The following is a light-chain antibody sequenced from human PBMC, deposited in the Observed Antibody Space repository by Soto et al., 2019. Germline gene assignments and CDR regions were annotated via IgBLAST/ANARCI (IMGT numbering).Light chain of an antibody. V-gene: IGKV3-11*01. CDR2: DAS. CDR3: QQRRNWPPFT. J-gene: IGKJ3*01. CDR1: QRVSSY. Sequence: EIVLTQSPATLSLSPGERATLSCMASQRVSSYLAWYQQKPGQAPRLLIYDASNRATGIPARFSGSGSGTDFTLTISSLEPEDFAVYYCQQRRNWPPFTFGPGTKVDIK.